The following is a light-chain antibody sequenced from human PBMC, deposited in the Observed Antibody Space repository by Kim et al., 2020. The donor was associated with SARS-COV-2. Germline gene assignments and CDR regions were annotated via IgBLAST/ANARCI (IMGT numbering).Light chain of an antibody. V-gene: IGLV2-14*03. CDR3: SSYTLSSTWV. Sequence: GQSITISCTGTYSDIGTYNFVSWYQQHPGKVPKLIIHDVTERPSGVSTRFSGSKSDNTASLTISGLQAEDEADYYCSSYTLSSTWVFGGGTKLTVL. J-gene: IGLJ3*02. CDR2: DVT. CDR1: YSDIGTYNF.